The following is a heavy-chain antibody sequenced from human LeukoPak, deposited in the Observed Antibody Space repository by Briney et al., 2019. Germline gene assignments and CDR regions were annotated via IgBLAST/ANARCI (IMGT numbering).Heavy chain of an antibody. Sequence: GGSLRLSCAPSGFTFSSYWMSWVRQAPGKGLEWVANIKQDGSEKYYVDSVKGRFTISRDNAKNSLYLQMNSLRAEDTAVYYCARDSDYYDFWSGYYPTADYWGQGTLVTVSS. V-gene: IGHV3-7*01. J-gene: IGHJ4*02. CDR1: GFTFSSYW. CDR3: ARDSDYYDFWSGYYPTADY. CDR2: IKQDGSEK. D-gene: IGHD3-3*01.